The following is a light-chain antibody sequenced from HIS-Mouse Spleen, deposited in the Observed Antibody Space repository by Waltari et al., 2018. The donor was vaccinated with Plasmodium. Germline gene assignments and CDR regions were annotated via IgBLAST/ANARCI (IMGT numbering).Light chain of an antibody. CDR3: QQYDNLPPLFT. CDR1: QDISNY. Sequence: DIQMPQSPSSLSASVGDRVTITCQASQDISNYLTWYQQKPGKAPKLLIYDASNLETGVPSRFSGSGSGTDFTFTISSLQPEDIATYYCQQYDNLPPLFTFGPGTKVDIK. J-gene: IGKJ3*01. CDR2: DAS. V-gene: IGKV1-33*01.